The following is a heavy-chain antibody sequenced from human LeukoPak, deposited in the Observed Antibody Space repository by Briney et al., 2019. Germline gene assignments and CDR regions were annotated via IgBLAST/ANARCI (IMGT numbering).Heavy chain of an antibody. V-gene: IGHV3-23*01. J-gene: IGHJ4*02. D-gene: IGHD3-16*02. CDR2: ISGSGGST. CDR3: AKARYIWGSYRRTPIDY. Sequence: GGALRLSCAGFGFTFSNYGMNWVRQAPGKGLEWVSGISGSGGSTYYAYSVKGRFTISRDNSKNTLYLQMNSLRAEDTAVYYCAKARYIWGSYRRTPIDYWGQGTLVTVSS. CDR1: GFTFSNYG.